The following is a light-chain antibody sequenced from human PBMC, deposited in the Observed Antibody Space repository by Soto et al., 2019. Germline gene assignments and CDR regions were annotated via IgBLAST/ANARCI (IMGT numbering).Light chain of an antibody. CDR2: SNN. V-gene: IGLV1-44*01. CDR1: SSNIGSNT. CDR3: AAWDDSLNGHVV. Sequence: QLVLTQPPSASGTPGQRVTISCSGSSSNIGSNTVNWYQQLPGTAPKLLIYSNNQRPSGVPDRFSGSKSGTSASLAISGLQSGDEADYYCAAWDDSLNGHVVFGGGTKLTVL. J-gene: IGLJ2*01.